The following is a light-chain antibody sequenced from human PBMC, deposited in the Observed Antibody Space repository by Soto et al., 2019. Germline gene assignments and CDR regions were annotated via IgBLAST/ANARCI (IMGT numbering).Light chain of an antibody. CDR1: SSDVGGSKF. J-gene: IGLJ3*02. V-gene: IGLV2-11*01. Sequence: QSALTQPRSVSGSPGQSVTISCNGSSSDVGGSKFVSWYQQHPVKAPKLVIYDVTKRPSGVPDRFSGSKSGNTAFLTISGLQADDEADYYCCSYAGNSLWVFGGGTKLTVL. CDR3: CSYAGNSLWV. CDR2: DVT.